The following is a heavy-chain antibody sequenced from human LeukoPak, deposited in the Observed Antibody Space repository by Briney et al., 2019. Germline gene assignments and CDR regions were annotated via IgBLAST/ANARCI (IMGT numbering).Heavy chain of an antibody. Sequence: SDTLSLTCTVSGGSISRGGYYWSWTRQHPGKGLEWIGYIYYSGSTYYNPSLKSRVTISVDTSKNQFSLKLSSVTAADTAVYYCASGAAASWFVYWGQGTLVTVSS. J-gene: IGHJ4*02. CDR2: IYYSGST. CDR3: ASGAAASWFVY. V-gene: IGHV4-31*03. D-gene: IGHD6-13*01. CDR1: GGSISRGGYY.